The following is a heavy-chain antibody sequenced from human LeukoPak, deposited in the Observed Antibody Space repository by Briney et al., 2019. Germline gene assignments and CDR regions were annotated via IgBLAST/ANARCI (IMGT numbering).Heavy chain of an antibody. D-gene: IGHD5-24*01. CDR2: IIPIFGIA. V-gene: IGHV1-69*04. J-gene: IGHJ6*02. CDR3: ARVPGRDGYKISPVYYYYGMDV. Sequence: SVKVSCKASGGTFSSYAISWVRQAPGQGLEWMGRIIPIFGIANYAQKFQGRVTITADKSTSTAYMGLSSLRSEDTAVYYCARVPGRDGYKISPVYYYYGMDVWGQGTTVTVSS. CDR1: GGTFSSYA.